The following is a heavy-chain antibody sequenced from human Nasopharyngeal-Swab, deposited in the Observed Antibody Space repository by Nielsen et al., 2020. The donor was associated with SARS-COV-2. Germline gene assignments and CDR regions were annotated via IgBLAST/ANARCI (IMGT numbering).Heavy chain of an antibody. Sequence: ASVKVSCKASGYTFTSYGISWVRQAPGQGLEWMGWISAYNGNTNYAQKLQGRVTMTTDTSTSTAYMELRSMRSDDTAVYYCPRGHWERGYDYYGMDVWGQGTTVTVSS. V-gene: IGHV1-18*01. J-gene: IGHJ6*02. D-gene: IGHD1-26*01. CDR2: ISAYNGNT. CDR3: PRGHWERGYDYYGMDV. CDR1: GYTFTSYG.